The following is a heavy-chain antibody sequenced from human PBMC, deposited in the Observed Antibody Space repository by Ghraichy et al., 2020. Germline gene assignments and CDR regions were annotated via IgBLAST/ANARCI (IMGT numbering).Heavy chain of an antibody. V-gene: IGHV3-33*01. D-gene: IGHD1-7*01. CDR2: IYYDESKK. CDR3: VRDGRNYEFDY. CDR1: GFTFNIHN. J-gene: IGHJ4*02. Sequence: LTCAASGFTFNIHNIHWVRQAPGKGLEWVAFIYYDESKKNYADSVKGRFTISRDNSKNTVDLQMNTLRVEDTALYYCVRDGRNYEFDYWGQGILVTVSS.